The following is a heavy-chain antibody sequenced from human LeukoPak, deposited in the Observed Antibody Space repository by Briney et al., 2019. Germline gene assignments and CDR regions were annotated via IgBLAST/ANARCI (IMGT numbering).Heavy chain of an antibody. CDR3: ARDPGRWLVRFWFDP. CDR2: INPSGGST. D-gene: IGHD6-19*01. CDR1: GYTFTSYY. J-gene: IGHJ5*02. Sequence: GASVKVSCKASGYTFTSYYMHWVRQAPGQGLEWMGIINPSGGSTSYAQKFQGRVTMTRDTSTSTVYMELSSLRSEDTAVYYCARDPGRWLVRFWFDPWGQGTLVTVSS. V-gene: IGHV1-46*01.